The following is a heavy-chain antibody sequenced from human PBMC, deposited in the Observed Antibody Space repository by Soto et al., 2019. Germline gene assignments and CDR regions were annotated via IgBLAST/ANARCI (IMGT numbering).Heavy chain of an antibody. Sequence: ASVKVSCKASGYTFTSYGISWVRQAPGQGLEWMGWISAYNGNTNYAQKPQGRVTMTTDTSTSTAYMELRSLRSDDTAVYYCARTLGVSDTWSGYYGPYYGMDVRGQGTTVTV. D-gene: IGHD3-3*01. V-gene: IGHV1-18*04. CDR1: GYTFTSYG. J-gene: IGHJ6*02. CDR3: ARTLGVSDTWSGYYGPYYGMDV. CDR2: ISAYNGNT.